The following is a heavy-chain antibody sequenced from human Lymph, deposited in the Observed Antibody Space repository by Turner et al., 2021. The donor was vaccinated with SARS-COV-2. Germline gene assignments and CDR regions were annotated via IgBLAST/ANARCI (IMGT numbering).Heavy chain of an antibody. CDR2: IRGNNDNT. D-gene: IGHD3-9*01. V-gene: IGHV1-18*01. J-gene: IGHJ5*02. CDR3: ARSNFDWLFSPDWFDP. CDR1: GYTFTNYG. Sequence: QGQLVQSGAEVKKPGAAVKVPCKASGYTFTNYGISWVRQAPGEGLEWMRWIRGNNDNTNYAQKLQGRVTMTTDTSTSTAYMELRSLRSDDTAVYYCARSNFDWLFSPDWFDPWGQGTLVIVSS.